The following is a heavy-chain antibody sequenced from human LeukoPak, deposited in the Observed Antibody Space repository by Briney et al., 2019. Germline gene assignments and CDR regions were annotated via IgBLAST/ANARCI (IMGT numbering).Heavy chain of an antibody. J-gene: IGHJ2*01. D-gene: IGHD6-13*01. CDR1: GGSISSYY. CDR3: TAASGSYWYFDL. Sequence: SETLSLTCTVSGGSISSYYWSWVRQPPGKGVEWIGFIYYSGRTNYNPSLKSRLTISVDTSKSQFSLRLSSVTAADTAVYYCTAASGSYWYFDLWGRGTLVTVSS. V-gene: IGHV4-59*08. CDR2: IYYSGRT.